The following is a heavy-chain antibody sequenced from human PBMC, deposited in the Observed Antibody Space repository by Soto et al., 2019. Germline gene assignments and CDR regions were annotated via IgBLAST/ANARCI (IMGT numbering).Heavy chain of an antibody. CDR1: GFTFDDYS. V-gene: IGHV3-9*01. Sequence: PGGSLRLSCAASGFTFDDYSMHWVRQAPGKGLEWVSGISWNSGSIGYADSVKGRFTISRDNAKNSLYLQMNSLRAEDTALYYCAKDTAITMVRGGGFDYWGQGTLVTVSS. J-gene: IGHJ4*02. D-gene: IGHD3-10*01. CDR2: ISWNSGSI. CDR3: AKDTAITMVRGGGFDY.